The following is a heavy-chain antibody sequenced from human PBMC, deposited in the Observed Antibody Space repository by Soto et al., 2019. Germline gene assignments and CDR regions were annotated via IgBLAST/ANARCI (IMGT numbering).Heavy chain of an antibody. Sequence: SETLSLTCTVSGGSISSGGYYWSWIRQHPGKGLEWIGYIYYSGSTNYNPSLQSRVTRSVDTSKNQFSLKLTSVTAADTAFYYCARDIRGYSRAFDYWGQGTLVTVSS. J-gene: IGHJ4*02. D-gene: IGHD5-18*01. CDR2: IYYSGST. CDR1: GGSISSGGYY. V-gene: IGHV4-61*08. CDR3: ARDIRGYSRAFDY.